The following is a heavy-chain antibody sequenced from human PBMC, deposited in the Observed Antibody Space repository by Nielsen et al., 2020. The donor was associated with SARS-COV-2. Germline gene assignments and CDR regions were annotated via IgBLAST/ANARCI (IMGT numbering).Heavy chain of an antibody. J-gene: IGHJ4*02. CDR2: IYSGGST. CDR1: GFTVSSNY. V-gene: IGHV3-66*01. D-gene: IGHD3-22*01. CDR3: ARSVYYDSSAHYSFFDY. Sequence: GGSLRLSCAASGFTVSSNYMSWVRQAPGKGLEWVSVIYSGGSTYYADSVKGRFTISRDNSKNTLYLQMNSLRAEDTAVYYCARSVYYDSSAHYSFFDYWGQGTLVTVSS.